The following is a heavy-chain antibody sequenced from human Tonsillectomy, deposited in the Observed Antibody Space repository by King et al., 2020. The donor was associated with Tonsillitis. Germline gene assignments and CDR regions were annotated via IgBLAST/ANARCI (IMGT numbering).Heavy chain of an antibody. CDR1: GFTFSNAW. CDR2: IKSKTDGGTT. Sequence: QLVQSGGGLVKPGGSLRLSCAASGFTFSNAWMSWVRQAPGKGLEWVGRIKSKTDGGTTDYAAPVKGRFTISRDDSKNTLYLQMNSLKTEDTAVYYCTTCRDLEWLFDYYGMDVWGQGTTVTVSS. J-gene: IGHJ6*02. CDR3: TTCRDLEWLFDYYGMDV. D-gene: IGHD3-3*01. V-gene: IGHV3-15*01.